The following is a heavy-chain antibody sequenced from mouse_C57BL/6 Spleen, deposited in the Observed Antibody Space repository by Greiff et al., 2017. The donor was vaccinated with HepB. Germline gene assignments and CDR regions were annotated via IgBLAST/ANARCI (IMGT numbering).Heavy chain of an antibody. J-gene: IGHJ1*03. Sequence: EVMLVESGGGLVKPGGSLKLSCAASGFTFSSYPMSWVRQTPEKRLEWVATISGGGGNTYYPDSVKGRFTISRDNATNTLYLQMSSLRSEDTALYYCARHGGLYGSSWYFDVWGTGTTVTVSS. V-gene: IGHV5-9*01. D-gene: IGHD1-1*01. CDR1: GFTFSSYP. CDR2: ISGGGGNT. CDR3: ARHGGLYGSSWYFDV.